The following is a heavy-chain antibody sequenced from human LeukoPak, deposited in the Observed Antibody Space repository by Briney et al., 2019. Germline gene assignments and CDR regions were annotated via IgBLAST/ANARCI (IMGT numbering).Heavy chain of an antibody. D-gene: IGHD2-2*01. J-gene: IGHJ5*02. CDR2: VNPKSGGT. V-gene: IGHV1-2*02. CDR3: ASRGQYCSSTSCYLIS. Sequence: GASVKVSCTASGYTFTAYYIHWVRQAPGQGLEWMGWVNPKSGGTNYAQKFQGRVTMTRDTSITTGYMELHGLRSDDTAMYYCASRGQYCSSTSCYLISWGPGTLVTVSS. CDR1: GYTFTAYY.